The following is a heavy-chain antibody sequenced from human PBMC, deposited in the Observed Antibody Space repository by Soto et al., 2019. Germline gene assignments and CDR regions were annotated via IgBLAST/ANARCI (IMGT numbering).Heavy chain of an antibody. J-gene: IGHJ4*02. CDR2: ISTYNGNT. D-gene: IGHD1-26*01. V-gene: IGHV1-18*01. Sequence: QVPLVQSGAEVKKPGASVKVSCKASGYTFTSYGINWVRQAPGQGLEWMGRISTYNGNTEYAQKFQGRVTMTTDTSTSTAYMEVRSLTSDDTAVYYCATLFGGSYFAYWGQGVLVAVSS. CDR1: GYTFTSYG. CDR3: ATLFGGSYFAY.